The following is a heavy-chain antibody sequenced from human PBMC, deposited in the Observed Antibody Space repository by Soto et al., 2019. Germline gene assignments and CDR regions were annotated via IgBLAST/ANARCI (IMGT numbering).Heavy chain of an antibody. CDR1: GYPFTSYG. D-gene: IGHD6-19*01. Sequence: QVQLVQSGAEVKKTWASVKVSCKTSGYPFTSYGINWVRQAPGQGPEWMGWISAYNGKTSYTQKFQGRVTMTTDTSTSTAYMELRSLRSDDTAVYYCARDRLIAVTGLLHYWGQGTLVTVSS. CDR3: ARDRLIAVTGLLHY. J-gene: IGHJ4*02. CDR2: ISAYNGKT. V-gene: IGHV1-18*01.